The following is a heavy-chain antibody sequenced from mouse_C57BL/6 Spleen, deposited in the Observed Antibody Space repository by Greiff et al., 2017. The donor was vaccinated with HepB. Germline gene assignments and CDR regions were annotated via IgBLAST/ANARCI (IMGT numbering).Heavy chain of an antibody. J-gene: IGHJ2*01. V-gene: IGHV2-9-1*01. D-gene: IGHD1-1*01. Sequence: VKLMESGPGLVAPSPSLSITCTVSGFSLTSYAISWVRQPPGKGLEWLGVIWTGGGTNYNSALKSRLSISKDNSKSQVFLKMNSLQTDDTARYYCARKNYGSREGIDYWGQGTTLTVSS. CDR1: GFSLTSYA. CDR2: IWTGGGT. CDR3: ARKNYGSREGIDY.